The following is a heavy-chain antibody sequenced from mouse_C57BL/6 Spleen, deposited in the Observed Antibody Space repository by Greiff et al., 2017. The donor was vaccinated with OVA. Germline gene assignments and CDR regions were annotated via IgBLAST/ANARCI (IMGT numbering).Heavy chain of an antibody. J-gene: IGHJ2*01. Sequence: VHVKQSGAELVRPGASVKLSCTASGFNIKDYYMHWVKQRPEQGLEWIGRIDPEDGDTEYAPKFQGKATMTADTSSNTAYLQLSSLTSEDTAVYYCFYDDYDGGRDFDYWGKGTTLTVSS. CDR1: GFNIKDYY. V-gene: IGHV14-1*01. CDR3: FYDDYDGGRDFDY. D-gene: IGHD2-4*01. CDR2: IDPEDGDT.